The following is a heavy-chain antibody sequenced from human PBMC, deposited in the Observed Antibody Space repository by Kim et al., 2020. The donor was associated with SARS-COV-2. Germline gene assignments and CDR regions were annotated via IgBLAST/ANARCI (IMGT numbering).Heavy chain of an antibody. Sequence: GESLKISCKGSGYSFTSYWIGWVRQMPGKGLEWMGIIYPGDSDTRYSPSFQGQVTISADKSISTAYLQWSSLKASDTAMYYCARLGIAAAGMFSAFDIWGQGTMVTVSS. V-gene: IGHV5-51*01. D-gene: IGHD6-13*01. CDR2: IYPGDSDT. CDR1: GYSFTSYW. CDR3: ARLGIAAAGMFSAFDI. J-gene: IGHJ3*02.